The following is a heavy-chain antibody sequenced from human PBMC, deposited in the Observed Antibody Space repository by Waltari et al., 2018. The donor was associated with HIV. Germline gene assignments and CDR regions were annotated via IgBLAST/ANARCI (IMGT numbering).Heavy chain of an antibody. CDR1: GYTFSNYY. D-gene: IGHD6-6*01. CDR3: ARDSSISARRGFDP. CDR2: VDPRGVST. Sequence: QVVLVQSGAEVKKPGSSVQVSCKASGYTFSNYYMNWVRQAPGQGLEWMGLVDPRGVSTTDAQRFQGRLTMTWDTSTGTFFMKFSSLRSDDTAVYYCARDSSISARRGFDPWGQGTLVTVSS. J-gene: IGHJ5*02. V-gene: IGHV1-46*01.